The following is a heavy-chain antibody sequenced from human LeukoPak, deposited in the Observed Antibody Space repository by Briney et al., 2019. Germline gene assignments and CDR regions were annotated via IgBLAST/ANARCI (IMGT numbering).Heavy chain of an antibody. V-gene: IGHV4-59*08. Sequence: PSETLSLTCTLSAGSIISYYWSWIRHPPRKGLEWVGYIYYSGSTNYNPSLKSRVTISVDTSKNQFSLKRSSVTAADTAVYFCARLAYYDFWSGYKNWFDPWGQGTLVTVSS. CDR2: IYYSGST. CDR3: ARLAYYDFWSGYKNWFDP. CDR1: AGSIISYY. J-gene: IGHJ5*02. D-gene: IGHD3-3*01.